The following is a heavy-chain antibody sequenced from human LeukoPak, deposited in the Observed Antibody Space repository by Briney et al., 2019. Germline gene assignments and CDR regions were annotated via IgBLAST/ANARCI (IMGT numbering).Heavy chain of an antibody. CDR2: ISYDGSRK. D-gene: IGHD4-17*01. Sequence: PGGSLRLSCAASGFTFSSYGMHWVRQAPGKGLEWVAFISYDGSRKYYADSVKGRFTISRDNSKNTLYLQMNSLRGEDTAVYYCARDGPYGDLRYYFDYWGQGTLVTVSS. CDR3: ARDGPYGDLRYYFDY. V-gene: IGHV3-30*03. J-gene: IGHJ4*02. CDR1: GFTFSSYG.